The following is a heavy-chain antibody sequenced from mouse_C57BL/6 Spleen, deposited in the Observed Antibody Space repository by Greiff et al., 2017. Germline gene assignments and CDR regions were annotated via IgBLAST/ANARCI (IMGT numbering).Heavy chain of an antibody. D-gene: IGHD1-1*01. Sequence: QVQLQQPGAELVKPGASVKLSCKASGYTFTSYWMHWVKQRPGQGLEWIGMIHPNSGSTNYNEKFKSKATLTVDKSSSTAYMQLSSLTAEDSAVYYCARSGGSSLDYWGQGTTRTVSS. CDR2: IHPNSGST. CDR3: ARSGGSSLDY. J-gene: IGHJ2*01. V-gene: IGHV1-64*01. CDR1: GYTFTSYW.